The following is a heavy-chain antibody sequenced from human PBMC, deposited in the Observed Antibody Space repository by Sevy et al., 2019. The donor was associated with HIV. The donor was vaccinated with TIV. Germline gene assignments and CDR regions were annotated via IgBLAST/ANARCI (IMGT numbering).Heavy chain of an antibody. D-gene: IGHD3-10*01. Sequence: GGSLRLSCEASGFSFSDYNMDWVHQAPGRGLEWLGRSGNKANIYTTQYAASVKGRFSISRDDLKNSLFLQINSLNTEDTAVYYCARELWYGELGGWFDPWGQGTLVTVSS. CDR1: GFSFSDYN. CDR3: ARELWYGELGGWFDP. CDR2: SGNKANIYTT. J-gene: IGHJ5*02. V-gene: IGHV3-72*01.